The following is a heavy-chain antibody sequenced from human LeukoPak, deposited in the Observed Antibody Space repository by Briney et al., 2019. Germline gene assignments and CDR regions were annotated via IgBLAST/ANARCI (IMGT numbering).Heavy chain of an antibody. CDR1: GFTFSSYS. V-gene: IGHV3-21*01. CDR3: ARDPWGSGSYEDY. J-gene: IGHJ4*02. D-gene: IGHD3-10*01. CDR2: ISSSSSYI. Sequence: PGGSLRLSCAASGFTFSSYSMNWVRQAPGKGLEWVSSISSSSSYIYYADSVKGRFTISRDNAKNSLYLQMNSLRAEDTAVYYCARDPWGSGSYEDYWGQGTLVTVSS.